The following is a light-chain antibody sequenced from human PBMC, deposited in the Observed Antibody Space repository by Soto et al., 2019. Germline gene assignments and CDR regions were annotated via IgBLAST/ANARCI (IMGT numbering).Light chain of an antibody. J-gene: IGKJ5*01. CDR1: QSVRTY. V-gene: IGKV3-11*01. Sequence: EIVLTQSPVTLSLSPGERATLSCRASQSVRTYLAWYQVKPGQAPRPLIYDASRRASGVPARFSGSGSGTDCNLTIRSLEPEDFALSYCQQRNTWPPITFGQGTRLEIK. CDR3: QQRNTWPPIT. CDR2: DAS.